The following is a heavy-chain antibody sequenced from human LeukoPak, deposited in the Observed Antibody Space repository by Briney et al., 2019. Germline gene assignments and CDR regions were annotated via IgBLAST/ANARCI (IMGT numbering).Heavy chain of an antibody. J-gene: IGHJ3*02. V-gene: IGHV3-33*06. CDR2: IWYDGSNK. CDR1: GFTFSSYG. Sequence: PGRSLRLSCAASGFTFSSYGRHWVRQAPGKGLEWVAVIWYDGSNKYYADSVKGRFTISRDNSKNTLYLQVNSLRAEDTAVYYCAKWSGRDYGSGSGAFDIWGQGTMVTVSS. D-gene: IGHD3-10*01. CDR3: AKWSGRDYGSGSGAFDI.